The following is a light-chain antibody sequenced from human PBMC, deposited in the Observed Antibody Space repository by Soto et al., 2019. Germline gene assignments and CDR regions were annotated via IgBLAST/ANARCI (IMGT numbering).Light chain of an antibody. V-gene: IGKV1-5*03. Sequence: DIQMTQSPSTLSASVGDRVTITCRASQSIRSWLAWYQQKPGKAPKLLIYKASSFESGVPSKFSGSGSGTEFTLTISSLQPDDFATYYCQQYNSYSPYTFGQGTKVEIK. CDR3: QQYNSYSPYT. CDR1: QSIRSW. J-gene: IGKJ2*01. CDR2: KAS.